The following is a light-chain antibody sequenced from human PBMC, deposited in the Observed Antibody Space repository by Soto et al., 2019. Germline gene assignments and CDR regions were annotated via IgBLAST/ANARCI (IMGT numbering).Light chain of an antibody. V-gene: IGKV3-20*01. Sequence: EIVLTQSPATLCLSPGERATLSCRASQSVSSYLAWYQQKPGQAPRLLIYGTSSRATGIPDRFSGSGSGTDFTLTISRLEPEDFAVFYCQQYDSSITYGQGTRLEIK. J-gene: IGKJ5*01. CDR3: QQYDSSIT. CDR2: GTS. CDR1: QSVSSY.